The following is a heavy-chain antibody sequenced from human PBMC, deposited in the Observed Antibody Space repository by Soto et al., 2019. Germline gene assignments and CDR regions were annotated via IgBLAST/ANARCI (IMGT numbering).Heavy chain of an antibody. CDR3: ERDRPYGDTNWFDP. CDR1: GFTFTSFT. CDR2: MSYDGAIT. D-gene: IGHD4-17*01. J-gene: IGHJ5*02. V-gene: IGHV3-30-3*01. Sequence: PGGSLSLSCATSGFTFTSFTMHWVRQAPGKGLEWIAVMSYDGAITDYADGVKGRFTISRDTSKNTLYLQMNNLRPEDTAMYYCERDRPYGDTNWFDPWGQGTLVTVSS.